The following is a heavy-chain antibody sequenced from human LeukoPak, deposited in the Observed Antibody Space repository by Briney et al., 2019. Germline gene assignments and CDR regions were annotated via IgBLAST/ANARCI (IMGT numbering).Heavy chain of an antibody. V-gene: IGHV6-1*01. Sequence: SQTLSFICAISGDSVSSNSAAWNWIRQSPSRGLEWLGRTYYRSKWYNDYAVSVKSRITINPDTSKNQFSLQLNSVTPEDTAVYYCAREGLLWFGEFPYYFDYWGQGPLVTVSS. CDR1: GDSVSSNSAA. CDR3: AREGLLWFGEFPYYFDY. CDR2: TYYRSKWYN. J-gene: IGHJ4*02. D-gene: IGHD3-10*01.